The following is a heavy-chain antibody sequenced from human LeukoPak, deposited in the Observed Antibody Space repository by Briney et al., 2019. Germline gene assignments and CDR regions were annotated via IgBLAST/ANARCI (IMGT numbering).Heavy chain of an antibody. CDR3: ARDIVVVPAAIYYYYGMDV. CDR1: VYTFTSYC. V-gene: IGHV1-18*01. D-gene: IGHD2-2*02. CDR2: ISAYNCNT. J-gene: IGHJ6*02. Sequence: VSVKVSCKASVYTFTSYCISWVRQDPGQGLEWMGWISAYNCNTNYAQKLRGRVTMTTDTSTSTAYMELRSLRSDDTAVYYCARDIVVVPAAIYYYYGMDVWGQGTTVTVSS.